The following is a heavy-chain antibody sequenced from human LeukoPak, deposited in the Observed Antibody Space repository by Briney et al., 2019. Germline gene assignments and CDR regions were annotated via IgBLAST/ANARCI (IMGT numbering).Heavy chain of an antibody. CDR3: ARDPIYPSPREKFDY. V-gene: IGHV4-4*07. D-gene: IGHD2-2*01. CDR2: ISPSGST. Sequence: SETLSLTCTVSGGSISSPYWSWIRQPPGKGLEWIGRISPSGSTNYNPSLRSRVTMSVDTSNNQFSLRLSSVTAADTAVYYCARDPIYPSPREKFDYWGQGTLVTVSS. CDR1: GGSISSPY. J-gene: IGHJ4*02.